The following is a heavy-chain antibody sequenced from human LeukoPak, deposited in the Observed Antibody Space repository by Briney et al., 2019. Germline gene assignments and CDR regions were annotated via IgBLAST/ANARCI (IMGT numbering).Heavy chain of an antibody. Sequence: GGSLRLSCAASGFGFSSYSMNWVRQAPGKGLEFVSSMSSSGNNYIFYADSVKGRFTISRDDANNSLYLQMNNLRAEDTAIYYRARSLRALDYWGQGTLVTVSS. CDR2: MSSSGNNYI. CDR3: ARSLRALDY. V-gene: IGHV3-21*01. J-gene: IGHJ4*02. CDR1: GFGFSSYS.